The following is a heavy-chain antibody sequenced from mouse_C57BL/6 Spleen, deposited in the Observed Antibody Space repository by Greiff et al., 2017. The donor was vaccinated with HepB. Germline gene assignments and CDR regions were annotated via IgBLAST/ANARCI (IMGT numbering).Heavy chain of an antibody. CDR1: GFTFSSYA. D-gene: IGHD2-2*01. V-gene: IGHV5-4*01. CDR2: ISDGGSYT. Sequence: EVKLMESGGGLVKPGGSLKLSCAASGFTFSSYAMSWVRQTPEKRLEWVATISDGGSYTYYPDNVKGRFTISRDNAKNNLYLQMSHLKSEDTAMYYCAREGRLDAMDYWGQGTSVTVSS. CDR3: AREGRLDAMDY. J-gene: IGHJ4*01.